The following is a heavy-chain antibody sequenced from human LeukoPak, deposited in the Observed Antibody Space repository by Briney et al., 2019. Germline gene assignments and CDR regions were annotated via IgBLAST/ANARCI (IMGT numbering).Heavy chain of an antibody. D-gene: IGHD5-18*01. CDR2: ISYDGSNK. CDR3: AKGGYGIQLWWAFDI. J-gene: IGHJ3*02. Sequence: PGGSVRLSCAASGFTFSSYDMHWVRQAPGRGLEWVALISYDGSNKYYADSVKGRFTISRDSSKNTLYLQMNSLRPEDTAIYYCAKGGYGIQLWWAFDIWGQGTIVSVSS. CDR1: GFTFSSYD. V-gene: IGHV3-30*18.